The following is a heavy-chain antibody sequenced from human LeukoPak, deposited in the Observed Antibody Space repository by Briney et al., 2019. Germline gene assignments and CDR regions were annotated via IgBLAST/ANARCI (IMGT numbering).Heavy chain of an antibody. Sequence: SETLSLTCSVSVFSISSAYHWGWIRQPPGGRLEWIGSISHTGVTYYNPSFKSQLTISLDTSKDQFSLQLTSVTAADTAMYYCARDDTGFEYWGQGIVVTVSS. CDR3: ARDDTGFEY. CDR2: ISHTGVT. D-gene: IGHD1-1*01. J-gene: IGHJ4*02. CDR1: VFSISSAYH. V-gene: IGHV4-38-2*02.